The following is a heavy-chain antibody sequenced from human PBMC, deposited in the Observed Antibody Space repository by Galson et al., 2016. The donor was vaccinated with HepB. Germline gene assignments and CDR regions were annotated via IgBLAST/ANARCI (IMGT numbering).Heavy chain of an antibody. CDR1: GFTVNNNY. CDR3: ARDPNYYETNGPV. D-gene: IGHD3-22*01. J-gene: IGHJ4*02. CDR2: IYSGGNT. V-gene: IGHV3-53*05. Sequence: SLRLSCAASGFTVNNNYMTWVRQAPGKGLEGVSVIYSGGNTQYADSVRGRFTISRDNSKNTLYLQMNSLRAEDTAVYYCARDPNYYETNGPVWGQGTLVTVSS.